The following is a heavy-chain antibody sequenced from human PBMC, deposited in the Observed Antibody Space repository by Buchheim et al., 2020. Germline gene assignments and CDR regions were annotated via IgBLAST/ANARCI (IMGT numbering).Heavy chain of an antibody. CDR3: ARDGSGSRQLVFVWFDP. CDR1: GFTFSSYS. V-gene: IGHV3-21*01. CDR2: ISSSSSYI. D-gene: IGHD6-6*01. Sequence: EVQLVESGGGLVKPGGSLRLSCAASGFTFSSYSMNWVRQAPGKGLEWVSSISSSSSYIYYADSVKGRFTISRDNAKNSLYLQMNSLRAEDTAVYYCARDGSGSRQLVFVWFDPWGQGTL. J-gene: IGHJ5*02.